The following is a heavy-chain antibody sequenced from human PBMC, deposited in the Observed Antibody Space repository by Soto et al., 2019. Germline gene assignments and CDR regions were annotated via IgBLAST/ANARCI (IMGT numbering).Heavy chain of an antibody. J-gene: IGHJ3*02. CDR2: IIPIFGTA. CDR3: GRVVAVAGTRAFDI. V-gene: IGHV1-69*13. Sequence: ASVKVSCKAPGGTFSSYAISWVRQAPGQGLEWMGGIIPIFGTANYAQKFQGRVTITADESTSTAYMELSSLRSADTAVYYFGRVVAVAGTRAFDIWGQGTMVTVSS. CDR1: GGTFSSYA. D-gene: IGHD6-19*01.